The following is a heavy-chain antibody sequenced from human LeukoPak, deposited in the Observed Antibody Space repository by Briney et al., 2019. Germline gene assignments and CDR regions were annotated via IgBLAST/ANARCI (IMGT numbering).Heavy chain of an antibody. CDR2: IYTSGST. V-gene: IGHV4-61*02. Sequence: SETLSLTCTVSGGSISSGSYYWSWIRQPAGKGLEWIGRIYTSGSTNYTPSLKSRVTISVDTSKNQFSLKLSSVTAADTAVYYCARDSRTGTTGGRAFDIWGQGTMVTVSS. D-gene: IGHD1-7*01. CDR1: GGSISSGSYY. CDR3: ARDSRTGTTGGRAFDI. J-gene: IGHJ3*02.